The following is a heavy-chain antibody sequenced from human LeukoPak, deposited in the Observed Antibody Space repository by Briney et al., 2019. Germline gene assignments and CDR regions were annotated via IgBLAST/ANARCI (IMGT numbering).Heavy chain of an antibody. CDR3: ARASY. CDR2: IYHSGST. Sequence: SQTLSLTCAVSGGSISSGGYSWSWIRQPPGKGLEWIGYIYHSGSTNYNPSLKSRVTISVDTSKNQFSLKLSSVTAADTAVYYCARASYWGQGTLVTVSS. CDR1: GGSISSGGYS. J-gene: IGHJ4*02. V-gene: IGHV4-30-2*01.